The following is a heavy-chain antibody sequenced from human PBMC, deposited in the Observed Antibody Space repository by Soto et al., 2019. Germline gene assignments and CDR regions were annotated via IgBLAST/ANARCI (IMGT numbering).Heavy chain of an antibody. V-gene: IGHV3-23*01. CDR3: SRYIITVAGVMGGAYDM. CDR1: GFTFSNHG. J-gene: IGHJ3*02. CDR2: ISGSGGST. Sequence: EVQLLESGGGLVQPGGSLRLSCAASGFTFSNHGMSWARRAPGKGLEWVSTISGSGGSTYYEDSVTGRFTISRDNSKSTLYLQMNSLRAEDTAVYYCSRYIITVAGVMGGAYDMWGQGTMVTVSS. D-gene: IGHD6-19*01.